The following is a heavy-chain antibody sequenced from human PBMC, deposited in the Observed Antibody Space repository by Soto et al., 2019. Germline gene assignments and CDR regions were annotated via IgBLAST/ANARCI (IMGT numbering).Heavy chain of an antibody. CDR1: GFTFSSYS. CDR3: ARDQPGYSYGYGLGY. Sequence: EVQLVESGGGLVKPGGSLRLSCAASGFTFSSYSMNWVRQAPGQGLEGVSSISSSSSYIYYADSVKGRFPIPRDNAKNSLYLQMTSLRAEGTAVYYCARDQPGYSYGYGLGYWGQGTLVTVSS. CDR2: ISSSSSYI. J-gene: IGHJ4*02. V-gene: IGHV3-21*01. D-gene: IGHD5-18*01.